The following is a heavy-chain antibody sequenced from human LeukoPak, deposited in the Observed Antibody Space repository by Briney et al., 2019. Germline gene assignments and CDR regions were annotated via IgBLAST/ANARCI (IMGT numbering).Heavy chain of an antibody. CDR3: ARHSYGVGMAD. Sequence: SDTLSLTCSVSGRPFSRGYWGWIRQPLGKGLEWIGYIFYSGCDNTMITLYITSFESRVTISADTSKNQYSLDLRSLTAAETAMFYCARHSYGVGMADWGQGIPVTVSS. V-gene: IGHV4-59*08. J-gene: IGHJ4*02. CDR1: GRPFSRGY. CDR2: IFYSGCDNTMIT. D-gene: IGHD4-17*01.